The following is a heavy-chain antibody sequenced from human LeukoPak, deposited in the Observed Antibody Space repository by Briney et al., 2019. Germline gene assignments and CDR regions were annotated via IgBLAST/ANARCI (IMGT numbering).Heavy chain of an antibody. D-gene: IGHD1-7*01. CDR2: ISGSGDAI. V-gene: IGHV3-48*04. CDR1: GFAFSNHN. CDR3: ARPGLELFWALTP. Sequence: GGSLRLSCVASGFAFSNHNMDWVRQAPGKGLEWVSYISGSGDAIFYADSVRGRFTISRDNAKNSLYLQMNSLRAEDTAVYYCARPGLELFWALTPWGQGTLVTVSS. J-gene: IGHJ4*02.